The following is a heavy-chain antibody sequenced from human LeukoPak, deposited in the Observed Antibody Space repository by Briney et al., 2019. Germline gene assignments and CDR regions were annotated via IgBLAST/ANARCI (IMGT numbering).Heavy chain of an antibody. CDR3: TRGSSGRRDN. V-gene: IGHV1-8*01. J-gene: IGHJ4*02. CDR2: MNPNSGNT. D-gene: IGHD6-19*01. Sequence: ASVKVSCRASGYTFASCDINWVRQATGQGLEWMGWMNPNSGNTGYGQSFQGRITMTRDISIGTAYMELSNLTSEDTAIYYCTRGSSGRRDNWGQGTLVTVSA. CDR1: GYTFASCD.